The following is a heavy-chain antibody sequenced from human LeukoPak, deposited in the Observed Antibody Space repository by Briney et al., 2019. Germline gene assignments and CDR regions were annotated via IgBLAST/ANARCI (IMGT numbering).Heavy chain of an antibody. V-gene: IGHV4-4*02. CDR2: IYHSGST. CDR3: ASAGGSGSYYTNYYYGMDV. CDR1: GGSLSSSNW. J-gene: IGHJ6*04. D-gene: IGHD3-10*01. Sequence: SETLSLTCAVSGGSLSSSNWWSWVRQPPGKGLEWIGEIYHSGSTNYNPSLKSRVTISVDKSKNQFSLKLSSVTAADTAVCYCASAGGSGSYYTNYYYGMDVWGKGTTVTVSS.